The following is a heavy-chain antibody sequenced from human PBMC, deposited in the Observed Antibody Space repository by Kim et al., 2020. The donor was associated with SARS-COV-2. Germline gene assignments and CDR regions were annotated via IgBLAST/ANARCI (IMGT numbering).Heavy chain of an antibody. Sequence: SETLSLTCAVYGGSFSGYYWSWIRQPPGKGLEWIGEINHSGSTNYNPSLKSRVTISVDTSKNQFSLKLSSVTAADTAVYYCARRVVGAPIDYWGQGTLVTVSS. CDR3: ARRVVGAPIDY. V-gene: IGHV4-34*01. CDR2: INHSGST. D-gene: IGHD1-26*01. CDR1: GGSFSGYY. J-gene: IGHJ4*02.